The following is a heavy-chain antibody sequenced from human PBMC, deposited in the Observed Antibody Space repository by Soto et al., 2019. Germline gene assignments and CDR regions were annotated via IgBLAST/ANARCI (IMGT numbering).Heavy chain of an antibody. J-gene: IGHJ6*02. Sequence: PGGSLKISCNGSGYSFTSYWISWVRQMPWKGLEWMGRIDPSDSYTNYSPSFQGHVTISADKSISTAYLQWSSLKASDTAMYYCASAGDVTIAGSRDYYYYGMDVWGQGTTVTVSS. CDR1: GYSFTSYW. D-gene: IGHD1-26*01. CDR2: IDPSDSYT. V-gene: IGHV5-10-1*01. CDR3: ASAGDVTIAGSRDYYYYGMDV.